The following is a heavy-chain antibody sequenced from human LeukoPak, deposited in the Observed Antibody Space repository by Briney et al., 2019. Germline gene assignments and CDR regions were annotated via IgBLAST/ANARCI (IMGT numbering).Heavy chain of an antibody. Sequence: PSETLSLTCTVSGGSISSYYWSWIRQPAGKGLEWIGRIYTSGSTNYNPSLKSRVTMSVDTSKNQFSLKLSSVTAADTAVYYCARDRNEDIVVVLAAMGFGNWFDPWAREPWSPSPQ. CDR3: ARDRNEDIVVVLAAMGFGNWFDP. D-gene: IGHD2-2*01. J-gene: IGHJ5*02. CDR1: GGSISSYY. V-gene: IGHV4-4*07. CDR2: IYTSGST.